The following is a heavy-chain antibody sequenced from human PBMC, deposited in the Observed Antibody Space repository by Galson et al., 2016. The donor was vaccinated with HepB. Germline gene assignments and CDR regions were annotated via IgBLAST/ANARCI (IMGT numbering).Heavy chain of an antibody. D-gene: IGHD2-2*01. V-gene: IGHV3-53*01. CDR3: ARDRGIVVVPAAWDYYYDNMDV. CDR1: GFTVSSNY. CDR2: IYSGGST. J-gene: IGHJ6*04. Sequence: SLRLSCAVSGFTVSSNYMTWVRQAPGKGLEWVSLIYSGGSTFYADSVKGRFTISRDNSENTLYLQMNSLKAEDTAVYYCARDRGIVVVPAAWDYYYDNMDVWGKGTTVTVSS.